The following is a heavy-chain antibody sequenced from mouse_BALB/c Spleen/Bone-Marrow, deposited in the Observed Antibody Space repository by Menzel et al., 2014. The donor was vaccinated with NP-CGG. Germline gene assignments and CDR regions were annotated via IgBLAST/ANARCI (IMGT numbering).Heavy chain of an antibody. CDR3: AREGGYYGSLYAMDY. J-gene: IGHJ4*01. D-gene: IGHD1-1*01. CDR2: INPYNDGT. Sequence: VQLQQSGPELVKPGASVKMSCKASGYTFTSYVMHWVKQKPGQGLEWIGYINPYNDGTKYNEKFKGKATLTSDKSSSTAYMELSSLTSEDLAVYYCAREGGYYGSLYAMDYWGQRTSVTVSS. CDR1: GYTFTSYV. V-gene: IGHV1-14*01.